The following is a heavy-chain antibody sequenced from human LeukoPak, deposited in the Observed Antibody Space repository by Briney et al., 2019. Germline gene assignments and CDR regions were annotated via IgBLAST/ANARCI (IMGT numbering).Heavy chain of an antibody. CDR3: ASWKVVVSNGGFDI. Sequence: SGGSLRLSCAASGFSFSTYWMSWVRQAPGKGLEWVASIKHDASEKYYVDSVKGRFTISRDNAKNSLNLQMNSLRAEDTAVYYCASWKVVVSNGGFDIWGQGTMVTVSS. J-gene: IGHJ3*02. D-gene: IGHD3-22*01. CDR1: GFSFSTYW. V-gene: IGHV3-7*01. CDR2: IKHDASEK.